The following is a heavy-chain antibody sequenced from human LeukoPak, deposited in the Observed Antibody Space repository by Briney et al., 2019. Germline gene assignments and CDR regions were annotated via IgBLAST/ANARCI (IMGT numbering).Heavy chain of an antibody. CDR3: ASDSGSYYYYGMDV. Sequence: GGSLRLSCAASGFTVSSNYMSWVRQAPGKGLEWVSVIYSGGSTYYADSVKGRFTISRDNSKNTLYLQMNSLRAEDTAVYYCASDSGSYYYYGMDVWGQGTTVTVSS. CDR2: IYSGGST. D-gene: IGHD1-26*01. V-gene: IGHV3-53*01. CDR1: GFTVSSNY. J-gene: IGHJ6*02.